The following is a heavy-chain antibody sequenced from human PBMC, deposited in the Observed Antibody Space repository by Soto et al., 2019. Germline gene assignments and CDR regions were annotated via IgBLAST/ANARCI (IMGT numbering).Heavy chain of an antibody. D-gene: IGHD4-17*01. J-gene: IGHJ4*02. V-gene: IGHV4-59*01. Sequence: SETLSLTCTVSGGSISSYYWSWIRQPPGKGLEWIGYIYYSGSTNYNPSLKSRVTISVDTSKNQFSLRLSSVTAADTAVYYCARGSTTEKVDSWGQGTLVTVSS. CDR2: IYYSGST. CDR3: ARGSTTEKVDS. CDR1: GGSISSYY.